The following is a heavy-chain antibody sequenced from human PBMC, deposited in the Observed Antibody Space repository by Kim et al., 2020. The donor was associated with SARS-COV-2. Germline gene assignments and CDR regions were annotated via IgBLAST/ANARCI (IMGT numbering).Heavy chain of an antibody. J-gene: IGHJ5*02. CDR1: GGSISSYY. CDR2: IYYSGST. V-gene: IGHV4-59*01. D-gene: IGHD3-10*01. CDR3: ARGVSGGSGSYYDNWFDP. Sequence: ETLSLTCTVSGGSISSYYWSWIRQPPGKGLEWIGYIYYSGSTNYNPSLKSRVTISVDTSKNQFSLKLSSVTAADTAVYYCARGVSGGSGSYYDNWFDPWGQGTLVTVSS.